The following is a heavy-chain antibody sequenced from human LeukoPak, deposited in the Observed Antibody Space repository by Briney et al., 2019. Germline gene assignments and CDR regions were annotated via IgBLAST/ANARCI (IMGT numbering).Heavy chain of an antibody. CDR2: IKQDGSEK. J-gene: IGHJ4*02. CDR3: ATSYDMGWLIGY. Sequence: GGSLRLSCAASGFTFGDTWVNWVRQVPGQGLEWVANIKQDGSEKFYVASVKGRFTISRDNGKSSLYLQMNSLRAEDTALYYCATSYDMGWLIGYWGQGTLVTVSS. V-gene: IGHV3-7*03. D-gene: IGHD3-16*01. CDR1: GFTFGDTW.